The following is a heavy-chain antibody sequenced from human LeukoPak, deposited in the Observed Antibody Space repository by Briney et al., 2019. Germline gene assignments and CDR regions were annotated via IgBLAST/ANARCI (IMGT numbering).Heavy chain of an antibody. CDR3: ARDAIENYDFWSGSYYYFDY. CDR2: INPSGGST. Sequence: ASVKVSCKSSGYTFISYYIHWVRQAPGQGLEWMGIINPSGGSTTYAQGFQDRVTMTRDTSTSTVYMELSSLTSEDTAVYYCARDAIENYDFWSGSYYYFDYWGQGTLVTVSS. D-gene: IGHD3-3*01. J-gene: IGHJ4*02. V-gene: IGHV1-46*01. CDR1: GYTFISYY.